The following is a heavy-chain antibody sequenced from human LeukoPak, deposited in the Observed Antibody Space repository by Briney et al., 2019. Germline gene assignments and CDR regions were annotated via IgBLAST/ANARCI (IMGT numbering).Heavy chain of an antibody. CDR3: AKARASYSSGCSDY. V-gene: IGHV3-23*01. CDR2: ISGSGGST. Sequence: PGRSLRLSCAASGFIFSSYAMHWVRQAPGKGLEWVSAISGSGGSTYYADSVKGRFTISRDNSKNTLYLQMNSLRAEDTAVYYCAKARASYSSGCSDYWGQGTLVTVSS. J-gene: IGHJ4*02. D-gene: IGHD6-19*01. CDR1: GFIFSSYA.